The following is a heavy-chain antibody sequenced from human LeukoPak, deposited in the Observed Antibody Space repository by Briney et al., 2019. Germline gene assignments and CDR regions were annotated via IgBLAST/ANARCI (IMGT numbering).Heavy chain of an antibody. J-gene: IGHJ4*02. Sequence: QSGGSLRLSCAASGFTFSSYAMSWVRQAPGKGLEWVSAISGSGGSTYYADSVKGRFTISRDNAKNSLYLQMNSLRAEDTAVYYCASWEWELREYYFDYWGQGTLVTVSS. D-gene: IGHD1-26*01. CDR2: ISGSGGST. CDR3: ASWEWELREYYFDY. V-gene: IGHV3-23*01. CDR1: GFTFSSYA.